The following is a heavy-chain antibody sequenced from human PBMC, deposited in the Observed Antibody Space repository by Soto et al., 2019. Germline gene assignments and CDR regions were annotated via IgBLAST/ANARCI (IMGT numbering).Heavy chain of an antibody. CDR3: AKVGHIEVVTAWFDY. J-gene: IGHJ4*02. CDR1: GFTFSKYG. D-gene: IGHD2-21*02. V-gene: IGHV3-30*18. Sequence: PGGSLRLSCEGSGFTFSKYGMHWVRQAPGKGLEWVAVMSSDGRNEYYADSVKGRFTISRDNSNSTLYLQMSSLRPEDTAVYYCAKVGHIEVVTAWFDYWGQGTLVTVSS. CDR2: MSSDGRNE.